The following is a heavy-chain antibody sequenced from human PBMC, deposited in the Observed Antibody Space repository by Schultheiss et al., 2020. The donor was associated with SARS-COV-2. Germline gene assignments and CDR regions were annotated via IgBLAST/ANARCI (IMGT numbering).Heavy chain of an antibody. CDR3: ARDRSSSWYGLQYYFDY. V-gene: IGHV4-4*02. Sequence: SQTLSLTCAVSGGSISSSNWWSWIRQPPGKGLEWIGEINHSGSTNYNPSLKSRVTISVDTSKNQFSLKLSSVTAADTAVYYCARDRSSSWYGLQYYFDYWGQGTLVTVSS. CDR2: INHSGST. J-gene: IGHJ4*02. CDR1: GGSISSSNW. D-gene: IGHD6-13*01.